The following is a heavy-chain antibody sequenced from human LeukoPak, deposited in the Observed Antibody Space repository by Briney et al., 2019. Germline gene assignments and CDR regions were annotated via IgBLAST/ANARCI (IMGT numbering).Heavy chain of an antibody. CDR1: GCTFSSYA. Sequence: GASVKVSFKASGCTFSSYAISWVRQAPGQGLEWMGGSIPIFGTANYAQKFQGRVTITADESTSTAYMELSSLRSEDTAVYYCARDPPTYYYDSPWGGDAFDIWGQGTMVTVSS. J-gene: IGHJ3*02. V-gene: IGHV1-69*13. CDR2: SIPIFGTA. CDR3: ARDPPTYYYDSPWGGDAFDI. D-gene: IGHD3-22*01.